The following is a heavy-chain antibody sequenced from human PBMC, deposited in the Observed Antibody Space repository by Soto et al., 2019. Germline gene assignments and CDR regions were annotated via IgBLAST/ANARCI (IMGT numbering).Heavy chain of an antibody. D-gene: IGHD2-2*01. J-gene: IGHJ4*02. CDR2: IIPILGIA. Sequence: QVQLVQSGAEVQKPGSSVKVSCKASGGTFSSYTISWVRQAPGQGLEWMGRIIPILGIANYAQKFQGRVTITADKSTSTAYMELSSLRSEDTAVYYCARDGRNCSSTSCYAAFYWGQGTLVTVSS. CDR3: ARDGRNCSSTSCYAAFY. CDR1: GGTFSSYT. V-gene: IGHV1-69*08.